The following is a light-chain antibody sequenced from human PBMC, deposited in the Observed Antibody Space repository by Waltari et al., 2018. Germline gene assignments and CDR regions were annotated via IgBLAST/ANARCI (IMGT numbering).Light chain of an antibody. CDR3: SSYTSSSTLV. CDR1: SSDVGGYNY. Sequence: QSALTQPASVSGSPGQSITISCTGTSSDVGGYNYVSWYQQHPGQAPKLMIYDVSKRPSRVSNRFAGSNSGNPASLAISGLQAEDEADYYCSSYTSSSTLVFGGGTKLTVL. CDR2: DVS. J-gene: IGLJ2*01. V-gene: IGLV2-14*01.